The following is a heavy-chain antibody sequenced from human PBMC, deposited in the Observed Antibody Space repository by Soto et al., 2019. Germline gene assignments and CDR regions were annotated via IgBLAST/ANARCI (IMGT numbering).Heavy chain of an antibody. Sequence: QVQLVESGGGVVQPGRSLRLSCAASRFTFSSYAMHWVRQAPGKGLEWVGVISYDGSNKYYADSVKGRFTIFRDNSKNTLYLQMNSLRTEDTAVYYCARDSHSIVGFSFGLDVWGQGTTFTVSS. CDR3: ARDSHSIVGFSFGLDV. CDR1: RFTFSSYA. D-gene: IGHD1-26*01. CDR2: ISYDGSNK. V-gene: IGHV3-30-3*01. J-gene: IGHJ6*02.